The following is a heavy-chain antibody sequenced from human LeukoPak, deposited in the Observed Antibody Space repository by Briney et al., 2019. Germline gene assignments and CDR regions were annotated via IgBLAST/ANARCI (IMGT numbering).Heavy chain of an antibody. V-gene: IGHV6-1*01. D-gene: IGHD5-12*01. CDR1: GDSFSSNSAA. CDR3: ARVPRWGLRVGAFDI. Sequence: SQTLSLTCAISGDSFSSNSAAWNWLRQSPSRGLEWLGRSYYRSKWYSDYAVSVKSRIAINPDTSKNQFSLQLNSVTPEDTAVYYCARVPRWGLRVGAFDIWGQGTMVTVSS. J-gene: IGHJ3*02. CDR2: SYYRSKWYS.